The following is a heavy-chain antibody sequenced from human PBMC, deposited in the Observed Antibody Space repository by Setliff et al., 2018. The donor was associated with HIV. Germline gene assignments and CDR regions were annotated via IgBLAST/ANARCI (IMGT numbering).Heavy chain of an antibody. CDR1: GGSFSGYY. Sequence: SETLSLTCAVYGGSFSGYYWSWIRQPPGKGLEWIGEINHSGSTNYNPSLKSRVTISVDTSKNQFSLKLSSVTAADTVVYYCARGGLTAAGTLLLVGYFDYWGQGTLVTVSS. V-gene: IGHV4-34*01. CDR3: ARGGLTAAGTLLLVGYFDY. D-gene: IGHD6-13*01. J-gene: IGHJ4*02. CDR2: INHSGST.